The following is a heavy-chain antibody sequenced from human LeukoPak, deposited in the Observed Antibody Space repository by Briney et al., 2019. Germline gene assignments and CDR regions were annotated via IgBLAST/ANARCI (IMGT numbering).Heavy chain of an antibody. CDR3: AKDRGSSWSVLYFDY. Sequence: PGGSLRLSCAASGFTFSTYAMSWVRQAPGKGLEWVSAILGSGDRTYYAGSVKGRFTISRDNSKNTLYLQMNSLRAEDTAVYYCAKDRGSSWSVLYFDYWGQGTLVTVSS. CDR2: ILGSGDRT. V-gene: IGHV3-23*01. D-gene: IGHD6-13*01. J-gene: IGHJ4*02. CDR1: GFTFSTYA.